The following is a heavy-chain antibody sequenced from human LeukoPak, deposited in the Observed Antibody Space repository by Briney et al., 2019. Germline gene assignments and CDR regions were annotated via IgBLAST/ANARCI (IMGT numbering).Heavy chain of an antibody. CDR2: IYYSGST. Sequence: SETLSLTCTVSGGSISSSSYYWGWIRQPPGKGLEWIGSIYYSGSTYYNPSLKSRVTISVDTSKNQFSLKLSSVTAADTAVYYCARQGRHGVDQDAFDIWGQGTMVTVSS. CDR3: ARQGRHGVDQDAFDI. V-gene: IGHV4-39*01. J-gene: IGHJ3*02. CDR1: GGSISSSSYY. D-gene: IGHD3-3*01.